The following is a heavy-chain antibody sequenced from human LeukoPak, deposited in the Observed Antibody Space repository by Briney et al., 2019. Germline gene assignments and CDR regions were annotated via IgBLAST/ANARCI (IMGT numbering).Heavy chain of an antibody. CDR2: IRYDGSNK. D-gene: IGHD3-22*01. CDR1: GFTFSSYV. CDR3: ARVGYDSSGYQHPDY. Sequence: QAGGSLRLSCAASGFTFSSYVMHWVRQAPGKGLEWVAFIRYDGSNKYYADSVKGRFTISRDNSKNTLYLQMNSLRAEDTAVYYCARVGYDSSGYQHPDYRGQGTLVTVSS. J-gene: IGHJ4*02. V-gene: IGHV3-30*02.